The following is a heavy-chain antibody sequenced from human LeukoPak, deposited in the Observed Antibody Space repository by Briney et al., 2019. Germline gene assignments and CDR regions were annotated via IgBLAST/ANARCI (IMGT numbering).Heavy chain of an antibody. D-gene: IGHD3-22*01. Sequence: ETVSLICAVYGGSFSGYYWSWIGQPPGKGLEWIGEINHSGSTNYNPSLKSRVTISVDTSKNQFSLKLSSVTAADTAVYYCARGPHTGVNYYDSSGYYYWGQGTLVTVSS. CDR2: INHSGST. CDR1: GGSFSGYY. J-gene: IGHJ4*02. CDR3: ARGPHTGVNYYDSSGYYY. V-gene: IGHV4-34*01.